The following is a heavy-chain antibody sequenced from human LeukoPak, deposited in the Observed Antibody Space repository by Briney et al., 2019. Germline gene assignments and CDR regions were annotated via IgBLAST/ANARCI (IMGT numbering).Heavy chain of an antibody. CDR3: ARGIRWASDY. CDR2: ITSNGGTT. V-gene: IGHV3-64*02. Sequence: GGSLRLSCAASGFTFSSYSMVWVRQAPGKGLEYVSGITSNGGTTYYGDSVKGRFTISRDYSKDTLYLQMGSLRTEDMAVYYCARGIRWASDYWGQGTPVTVAS. J-gene: IGHJ4*02. CDR1: GFTFSSYS. D-gene: IGHD4-23*01.